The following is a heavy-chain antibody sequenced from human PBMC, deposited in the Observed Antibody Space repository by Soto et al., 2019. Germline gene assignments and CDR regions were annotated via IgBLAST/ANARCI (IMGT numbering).Heavy chain of an antibody. J-gene: IGHJ6*02. CDR1: GGTFSSYA. Sequence: QVQLVQSGAEVKKPGSSVKVSCKASGGTFSSYAISWVRQAPGQGLEWMGGIIPIFGTANYAQKFQGRVTITADKSTSTAYMELSSLRSEDTAVYYCARVNRVTYIWNYYSYYYYGMDVWGQGTTVTVSS. CDR3: ARVNRVTYIWNYYSYYYYGMDV. V-gene: IGHV1-69*06. CDR2: IIPIFGTA. D-gene: IGHD1-7*01.